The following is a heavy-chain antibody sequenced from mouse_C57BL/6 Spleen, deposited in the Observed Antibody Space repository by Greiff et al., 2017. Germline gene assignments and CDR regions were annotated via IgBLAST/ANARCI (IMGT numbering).Heavy chain of an antibody. J-gene: IGHJ3*01. CDR3: ARQGDYDDWVAY. V-gene: IGHV1-81*01. CDR1: GYTFTSYG. CDR2: IYPRSGNT. Sequence: QVQLQQSGAELARPGASVKLSCKASGYTFTSYGISWVKQRTGQGLEWIGEIYPRSGNTYYNEKFKGKATLTADKSSSTAYMELRSLTSEDSAVYFCARQGDYDDWVAYWGQGTLVTVSA. D-gene: IGHD2-4*01.